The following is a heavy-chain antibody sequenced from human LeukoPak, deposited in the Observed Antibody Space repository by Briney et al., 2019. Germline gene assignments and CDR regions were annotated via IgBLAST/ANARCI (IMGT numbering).Heavy chain of an antibody. J-gene: IGHJ4*02. CDR3: ARGAYNPFDY. V-gene: IGHV3-7*01. CDR2: IKEDGNEK. D-gene: IGHD1-1*01. Sequence: PGGSLRLSRAPSGFRLDNHSTTSVRQAPGRGLECVANIKEDGNEKYYVGAAKGRFTISRDNAKNSLYLQMNSLRAEDTAVYYCARGAYNPFDYWGQGTLVTVSS. CDR1: GFRLDNHS.